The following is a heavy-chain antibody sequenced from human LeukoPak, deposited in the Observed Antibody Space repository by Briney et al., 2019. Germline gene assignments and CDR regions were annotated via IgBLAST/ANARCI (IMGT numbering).Heavy chain of an antibody. D-gene: IGHD6-13*01. Sequence: PGGSLRLSCAASGFTFSSYSMNWVRQAPGKGLEWVSSISSSSSYIYYADSVKGRFTISRDNAKNSLYLQMNSLRAEDTAVDYCARGEQQLTLGLDAFDIWGQGTMVTVSS. V-gene: IGHV3-21*01. CDR3: ARGEQQLTLGLDAFDI. CDR2: ISSSSSYI. CDR1: GFTFSSYS. J-gene: IGHJ3*02.